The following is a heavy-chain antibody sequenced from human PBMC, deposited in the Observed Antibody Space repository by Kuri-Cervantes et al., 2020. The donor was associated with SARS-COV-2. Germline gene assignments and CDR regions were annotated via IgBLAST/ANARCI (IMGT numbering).Heavy chain of an antibody. CDR2: IKQDGSEK. J-gene: IGHJ6*03. D-gene: IGHD3-10*01. V-gene: IGHV3-7*01. CDR3: ASCPNSFGELFMDV. CDR1: GFTFSSYS. Sequence: GESLKISCAASGFTFSSYSMNWVRQAPGKGLEWVANIKQDGSEKYYVDSVKGRFTISRDNAKNSLYLQMNSLRAEDTAVYYCASCPNSFGELFMDVWGKGTTVTVS.